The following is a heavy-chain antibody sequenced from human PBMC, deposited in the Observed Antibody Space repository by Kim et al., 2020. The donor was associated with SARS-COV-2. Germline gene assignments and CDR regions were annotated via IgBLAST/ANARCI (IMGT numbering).Heavy chain of an antibody. CDR1: GGTFSSYA. D-gene: IGHD2-21*02. CDR3: ATGGGVVTAIGYYFDY. V-gene: IGHV1-69*13. CDR2: IIPIFGTA. J-gene: IGHJ4*02. Sequence: SVKVSCKASGGTFSSYAISWVRQAPGQGLEWMGGIIPIFGTANYAQKFPGRVTITADESTSTAYMELSSLRSEDTAVYYCATGGGVVTAIGYYFDYWGQGTLVTVSS.